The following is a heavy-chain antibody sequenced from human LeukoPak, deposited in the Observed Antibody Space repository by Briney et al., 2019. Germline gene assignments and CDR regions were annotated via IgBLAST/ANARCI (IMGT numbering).Heavy chain of an antibody. CDR1: GFTFDDYG. V-gene: IGHV3-20*01. Sequence: GGSLRLSCAASGFTFDDYGMSWVRQAPGKGLEWVSGINWNGGSTGYADSVKGRFTISRDNAKNSLYLQMNSLRAEDTALYHCARGALLGYYGSGSYWDYYGMDVWGQGTTVTVSS. CDR3: ARGALLGYYGSGSYWDYYGMDV. J-gene: IGHJ6*02. D-gene: IGHD3-10*01. CDR2: INWNGGST.